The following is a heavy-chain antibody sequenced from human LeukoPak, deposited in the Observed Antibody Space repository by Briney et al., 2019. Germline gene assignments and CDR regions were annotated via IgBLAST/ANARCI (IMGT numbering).Heavy chain of an antibody. CDR1: GFTFSTYG. Sequence: GGSLRLSCAASGFTFSTYGMHWVRQAPGKGLEWVAFIQYDATDKYYADSVKGRFAISRDNSRNTLYLQMTSLRAEDTAVYYCVKDWRYSSSSGTNYLGKTSYFDYWGQGTLVTVSS. D-gene: IGHD6-6*01. CDR3: VKDWRYSSSSGTNYLGKTSYFDY. J-gene: IGHJ4*02. CDR2: IQYDATDK. V-gene: IGHV3-30*02.